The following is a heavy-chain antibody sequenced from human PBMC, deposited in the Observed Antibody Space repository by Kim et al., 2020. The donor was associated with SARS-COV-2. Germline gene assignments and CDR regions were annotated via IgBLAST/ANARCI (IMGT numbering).Heavy chain of an antibody. CDR3: ARGLLYDYYGMYV. CDR1: GGSFSGYY. Sequence: SETLSLTCAVYGGSFSGYYWSWIRQPPGKGLEWIGEINHSGSTNYNPSLKSRVTISVDTSKNQFSLKLSSVTAADTAVYYCARGLLYDYYGMYVWGQGTTVTVSS. V-gene: IGHV4-34*01. J-gene: IGHJ6*02. CDR2: INHSGST.